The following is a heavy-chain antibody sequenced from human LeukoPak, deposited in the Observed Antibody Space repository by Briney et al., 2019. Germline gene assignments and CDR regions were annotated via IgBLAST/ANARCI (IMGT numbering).Heavy chain of an antibody. J-gene: IGHJ4*02. CDR1: GYSFNTYW. V-gene: IGHV5-51*01. CDR3: ARQHGSGSYYSRAIDY. D-gene: IGHD3-10*01. CDR2: IYPGDSDT. Sequence: GESLKISFKGSGYSFNTYWIGWVRQMPGKGREWMGIIYPGDSDTRYSPSFQGQVTISADKSRSTAYLQWSSLKASDTAMYYCARQHGSGSYYSRAIDYWGQGTLVTVSS.